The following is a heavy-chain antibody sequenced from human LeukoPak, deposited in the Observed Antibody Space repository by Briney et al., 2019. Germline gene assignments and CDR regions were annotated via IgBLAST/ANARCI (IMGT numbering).Heavy chain of an antibody. CDR1: GGSISSYY. V-gene: IGHV4-59*01. CDR3: ARSPGYYYDSSGYHAFDI. CDR2: IYYSGST. D-gene: IGHD3-22*01. J-gene: IGHJ3*02. Sequence: SETLSLTCTVSGGSISSYYWSWIRQPPGKGLEWIGYIYYSGSTNYNPSLKSRVTISVDTSKNQFSLKLSSVTAADTAVYYCARSPGYYYDSSGYHAFDIWGQGTMATVSS.